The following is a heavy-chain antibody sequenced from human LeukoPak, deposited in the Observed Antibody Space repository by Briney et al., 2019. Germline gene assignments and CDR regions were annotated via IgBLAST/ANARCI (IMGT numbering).Heavy chain of an antibody. V-gene: IGHV1-69*04. Sequence: ASVKVSCKASGGTFSSYAISWVRQAPGQGLEWMGRIIPILGIANYAQKFQGRVTITADKSTSTAYMELSSLRSEDTAVYYCARASLNWGPNVAFDIWGQGTMVTVSS. CDR2: IIPILGIA. CDR1: GGTFSSYA. D-gene: IGHD7-27*01. CDR3: ARASLNWGPNVAFDI. J-gene: IGHJ3*02.